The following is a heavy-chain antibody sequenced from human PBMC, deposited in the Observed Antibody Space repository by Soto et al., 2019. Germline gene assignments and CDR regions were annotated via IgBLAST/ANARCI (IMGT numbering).Heavy chain of an antibody. CDR3: ARGALGDLGWFDA. J-gene: IGHJ5*02. V-gene: IGHV3-74*01. Sequence: EVQLVESGGGLVQPGGSLRISCAASTFTFSDYWMHWVRQHPGKGLEWVSRVNNDGISTSYADSVKGRFIISRDNAKNTLYLQVDSLRAEDTAVYYCARGALGDLGWFDAWGQGSLVTVSS. CDR1: TFTFSDYW. D-gene: IGHD2-21*01. CDR2: VNNDGIST.